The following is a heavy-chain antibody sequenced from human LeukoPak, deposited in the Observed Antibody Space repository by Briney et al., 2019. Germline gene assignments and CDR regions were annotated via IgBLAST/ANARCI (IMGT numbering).Heavy chain of an antibody. CDR2: IHYDGARS. CDR1: GFTFSGYG. D-gene: IGHD3-9*01. CDR3: AKAMGHYDILYNLFDY. J-gene: IGHJ4*02. Sequence: GGSLRLSCAESGFTFSGYGMHWVRQAPGKGLEWVAFIHYDGARSYYADSVKGRFTISRDNSRNTLYLQMNSLRAEDTAVYYCAKAMGHYDILYNLFDYWGQGTLVTVSS. V-gene: IGHV3-30*02.